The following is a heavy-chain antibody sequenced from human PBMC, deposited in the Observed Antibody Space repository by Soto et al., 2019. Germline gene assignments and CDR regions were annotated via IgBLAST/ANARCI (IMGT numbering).Heavy chain of an antibody. J-gene: IGHJ4*02. CDR2: INAGNGKT. Sequence: QVQLVQSGAEVKKPGASVKVSCKASGYSFGSYTLHWVRQAPGQGPEWMGWINAGNGKTRYSQNFQGRVTITRDTSASTAYMELSSLRSEDTALYYCARASEDRLTMFGKIIKGPPFDYWGQGALVTVS. V-gene: IGHV1-3*01. CDR1: GYSFGSYT. CDR3: ARASEDRLTMFGKIIKGPPFDY. D-gene: IGHD3-3*01.